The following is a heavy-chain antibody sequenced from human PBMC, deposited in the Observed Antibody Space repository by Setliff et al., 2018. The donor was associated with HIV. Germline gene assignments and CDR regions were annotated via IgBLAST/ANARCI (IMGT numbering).Heavy chain of an antibody. CDR3: ARRRCSAASCPDNSWNWLDP. D-gene: IGHD2-15*01. CDR1: GDSISSYY. J-gene: IGHJ5*02. CDR2: IYYGST. Sequence: PSETLSLTCTVSGDSISSYYWNWIRQPPGKALEWIGYIYYGSTHYNPSFEGRVTISVDTSKNQFSPKLRSVAAAGTAMYYCARRRCSAASCPDNSWNWLDPWGQGTLVTVSS. V-gene: IGHV4-59*08.